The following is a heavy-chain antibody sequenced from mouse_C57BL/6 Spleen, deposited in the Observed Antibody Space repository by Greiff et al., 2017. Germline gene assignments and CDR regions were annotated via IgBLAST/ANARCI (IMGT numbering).Heavy chain of an antibody. D-gene: IGHD1-1*02. CDR3: TRWIEVDYAMDY. CDR2: IHPNSGST. J-gene: IGHJ4*01. CDR1: GYTFTSYW. V-gene: IGHV1-64*01. Sequence: QVQLQQPGAELVKPGASVKLSCKASGYTFTSYWMHWVKQRPGQGLEWIGMIHPNSGSTNYNEKFKSKATLTVDKSSSTAYMQLSSLTSEDSAVYYCTRWIEVDYAMDYWGQGPSVTVSS.